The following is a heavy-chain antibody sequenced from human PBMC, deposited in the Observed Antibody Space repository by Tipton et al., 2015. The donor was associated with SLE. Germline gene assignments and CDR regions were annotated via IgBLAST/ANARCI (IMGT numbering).Heavy chain of an antibody. J-gene: IGHJ5*02. D-gene: IGHD3-22*01. CDR2: IYTSGST. CDR1: GGSISSYY. Sequence: TLSLTCTVSGGSISSYYWSWIRQSPGKGLEWIGYIYTSGSTNYNPSLKSRVTIAVDTSKNQFSLKLSSVTAADTAVYYCAREPYYYDSSGYYVSWFDPWGQGTLVTVSS. V-gene: IGHV4-4*08. CDR3: AREPYYYDSSGYYVSWFDP.